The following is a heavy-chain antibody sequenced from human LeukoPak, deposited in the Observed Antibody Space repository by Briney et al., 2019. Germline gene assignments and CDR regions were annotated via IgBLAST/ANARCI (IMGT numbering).Heavy chain of an antibody. J-gene: IGHJ4*02. D-gene: IGHD3-22*01. CDR3: ARDADSSGYYDY. CDR2: IYYSGST. V-gene: IGHV4-31*03. Sequence: SQTLSLTCTVSGGSISSGGYYWSWIRQHPGKGREWIGYIYYSGSTYYNPSLKSRVTISVDTSKNQFSLKLSSVTAADTAVYYCARDADSSGYYDYWGQGTLVTVSS. CDR1: GGSISSGGYY.